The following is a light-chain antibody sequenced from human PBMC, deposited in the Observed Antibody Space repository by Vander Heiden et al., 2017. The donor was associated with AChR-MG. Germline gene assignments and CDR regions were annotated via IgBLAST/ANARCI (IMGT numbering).Light chain of an antibody. J-gene: IGLJ3*02. CDR3: AAWDDSLWV. V-gene: IGLV1-47*01. Sequence: QSVLTQPPSASGTPGQRLTISCSGSSSHIGSNYVYWYQQRPGTAPKRLIYRKTQRPSGVPDRFSGSKSGTSASLAISGLRSEDEADDYCAAWDDSLWVFGGGTKLTVL. CDR2: RKT. CDR1: SSHIGSNY.